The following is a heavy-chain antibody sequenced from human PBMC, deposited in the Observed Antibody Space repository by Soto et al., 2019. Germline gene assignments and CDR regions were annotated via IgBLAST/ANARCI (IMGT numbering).Heavy chain of an antibody. CDR3: ARETGHYGGYPWFDH. D-gene: IGHD3-3*01. J-gene: IGHJ5*02. Sequence: SETLSLTCTVSGGSISAAAYYWSWIRQLPGKGLEWIVYIYYNGDTYYNPSLERRVTISLDTSKNQFSLELTSVTAADTAVYYCARETGHYGGYPWFDHWGQGTLLTVSS. V-gene: IGHV4-31*03. CDR1: GGSISAAAYY. CDR2: IYYNGDT.